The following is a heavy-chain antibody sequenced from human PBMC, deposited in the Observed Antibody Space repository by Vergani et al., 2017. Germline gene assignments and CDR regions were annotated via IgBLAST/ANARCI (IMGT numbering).Heavy chain of an antibody. V-gene: IGHV3-73*02. D-gene: IGHD1-1*01. CDR2: IRSKANSYAT. J-gene: IGHJ4*02. Sequence: EVQLVESGGGLVQPGGSLKLSCAASGFTFSGSAMHWVRQASGKGLEWVGRIRSKANSYATAYAASVKGRFTISRDDSKNTAYLQMNSLRAEDTAVYYCARDHRGTTGSFDYWGQGTLVTVSS. CDR3: ARDHRGTTGSFDY. CDR1: GFTFSGSA.